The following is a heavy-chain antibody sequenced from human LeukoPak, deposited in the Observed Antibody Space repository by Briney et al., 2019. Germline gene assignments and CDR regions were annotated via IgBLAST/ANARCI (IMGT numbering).Heavy chain of an antibody. V-gene: IGHV3-23*01. J-gene: IGHJ4*02. CDR1: GFTFSSYW. Sequence: GGSLRLSCAASGFTFSSYWMHWVRQAPGKGLEWVSAISGTGGYTYYTDSVKGRFTISRDNSKNTLYLEMNRLKVEDTAIYYCARSFSSRFSSPRRPYYFDYWGQGTLVTVSS. D-gene: IGHD6-13*01. CDR3: ARSFSSRFSSPRRPYYFDY. CDR2: ISGTGGYT.